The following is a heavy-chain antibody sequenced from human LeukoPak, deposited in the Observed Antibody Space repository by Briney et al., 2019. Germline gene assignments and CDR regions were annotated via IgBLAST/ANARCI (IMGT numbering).Heavy chain of an antibody. Sequence: PSETLSLTCAVSGYSISSGYYWGWIRQPPGKGLEWIGSIYHSGSTYYNPSLKSRVTISVDTSKNQFSLKLSSVTAADTAVYYCARHVTGGCCSSTSCRINWFDPWGQGTLVTVSS. CDR2: IYHSGST. CDR3: ARHVTGGCCSSTSCRINWFDP. J-gene: IGHJ5*02. V-gene: IGHV4-38-2*01. CDR1: GYSISSGYY. D-gene: IGHD2-2*01.